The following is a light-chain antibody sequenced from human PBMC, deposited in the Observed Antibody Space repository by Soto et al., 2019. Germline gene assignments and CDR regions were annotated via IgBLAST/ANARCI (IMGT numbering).Light chain of an antibody. CDR2: GAS. Sequence: EIAMTQSPATLSVSPGERATLSCRASQSVSSNLAWYQQKPGQAPRLLIYGASTRATGIPARFSGSGSGTEFTLTISSLQSEDFAVYYCQQYINWPQTFGQGTKVEIK. V-gene: IGKV3-15*01. J-gene: IGKJ2*01. CDR1: QSVSSN. CDR3: QQYINWPQT.